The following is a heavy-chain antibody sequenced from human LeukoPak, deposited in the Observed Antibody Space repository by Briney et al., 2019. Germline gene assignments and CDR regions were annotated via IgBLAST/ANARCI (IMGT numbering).Heavy chain of an antibody. CDR3: SIDFGY. CDR1: GYTFTEYY. CDR2: INPKSGGA. Sequence: ASVKVSCKASGYTFTEYYMHWVRQAPGQGLEWMGWINPKSGGADYAQKFQGRVTMTKETSISTAYMELRRLSSDDTAVFYCSIDFGYWGQGTLVTVSS. J-gene: IGHJ4*02. V-gene: IGHV1-2*02.